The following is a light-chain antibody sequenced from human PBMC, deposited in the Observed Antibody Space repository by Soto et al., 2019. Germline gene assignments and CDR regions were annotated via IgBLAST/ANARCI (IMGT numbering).Light chain of an antibody. CDR3: QQANSFPIT. Sequence: IEMTQSPSSLSACIGDRRTITCRASQSISSYLNWYQQKPGKAPKLLIYAASSLQSGVPSRFSGSGSGTDFTLTISSLQPEDFATYYCQQANSFPITFGQGTRLEI. V-gene: IGKV1-39*01. CDR2: AAS. CDR1: QSISSY. J-gene: IGKJ5*01.